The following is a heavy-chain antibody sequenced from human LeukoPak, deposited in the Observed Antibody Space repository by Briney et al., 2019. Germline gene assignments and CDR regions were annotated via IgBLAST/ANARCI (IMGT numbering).Heavy chain of an antibody. Sequence: SETLSLTCTVSGGSISSSSYYWSWIRQPAGKGLEWIGRIYTSGSTNYNPSLKSRVTISVDTSKNQFSLKLSSVTAADTAVYYCARDLAEMATGISWFDPWGQGTLVTVSS. D-gene: IGHD5-24*01. CDR1: GGSISSSSYY. J-gene: IGHJ5*02. V-gene: IGHV4-61*02. CDR3: ARDLAEMATGISWFDP. CDR2: IYTSGST.